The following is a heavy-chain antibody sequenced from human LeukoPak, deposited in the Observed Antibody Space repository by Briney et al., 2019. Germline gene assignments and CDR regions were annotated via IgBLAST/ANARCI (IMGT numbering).Heavy chain of an antibody. CDR1: GGSFSGYY. D-gene: IGHD3-10*01. CDR2: INHSGST. Sequence: PSETLSLTCAVYGGSFSGYYWSWIRQPPGKGLEWIGEINHSGSTNYNPSLKSRVTISVDTSKNQFSLKLSSVTAADTAVYYCARGLVRGVLSRWFDPWGQGTLVTVSS. V-gene: IGHV4-34*01. J-gene: IGHJ5*02. CDR3: ARGLVRGVLSRWFDP.